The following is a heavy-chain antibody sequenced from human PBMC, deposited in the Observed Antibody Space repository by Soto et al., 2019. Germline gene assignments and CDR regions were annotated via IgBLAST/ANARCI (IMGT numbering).Heavy chain of an antibody. J-gene: IGHJ6*02. Sequence: SVKVSCKASGGTFSSYAISWVRQAPGQGLEWMGGIIPIFGTANYAQKFQGRVTITADESTSTAYMELSSLRSEDTAVYYCARGLTAARLGFGYYYYGMDVWGQGTTVTVSS. V-gene: IGHV1-69*13. CDR2: IIPIFGTA. CDR1: GGTFSSYA. CDR3: ARGLTAARLGFGYYYYGMDV. D-gene: IGHD6-6*01.